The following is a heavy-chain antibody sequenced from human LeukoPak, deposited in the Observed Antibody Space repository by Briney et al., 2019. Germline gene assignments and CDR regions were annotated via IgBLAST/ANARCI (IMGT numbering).Heavy chain of an antibody. D-gene: IGHD3-10*01. CDR3: ARDILPSGSRAFDI. CDR1: GFTLSDYG. CDR2: ISSDGSIK. V-gene: IGHV3-33*01. Sequence: GGSLRLSCAVPGFTLSDYGIHWVRQAPGKGLEWVTIISSDGSIKYADSVKGRFTVSRDSSKNTVYLQMNSLRAEDTAVYYCARDILPSGSRAFDIWGQGTMVTVSS. J-gene: IGHJ3*02.